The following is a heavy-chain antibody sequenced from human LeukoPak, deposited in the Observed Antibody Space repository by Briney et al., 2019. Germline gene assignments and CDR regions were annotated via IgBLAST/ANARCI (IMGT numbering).Heavy chain of an antibody. J-gene: IGHJ4*02. CDR2: ISSSGRTI. CDR1: GFTFNNYQ. V-gene: IGHV3-48*03. CDR3: ARGEYYFDY. Sequence: PGGSLRLSCAASGFTFNNYQMNWVRQALGKGLECVSYISSSGRTIYYADSLKGRFTVSRDNAKNSLYLLMNNLRAEDTAVYYCARGEYYFDYWGQGTLVTVSS.